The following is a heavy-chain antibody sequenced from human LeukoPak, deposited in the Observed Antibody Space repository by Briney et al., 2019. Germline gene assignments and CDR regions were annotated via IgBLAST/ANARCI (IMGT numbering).Heavy chain of an antibody. V-gene: IGHV3-23*01. D-gene: IGHD6-6*01. Sequence: GGSLRLSCAASGFTLSSYAMSWVRQAPGKGLEWVSAISGRGDRTYYADSVKGRFTISRDNSKNTLHLQMNSLRAEDTAVYYCAKEQSSSGFFDYWGQGTLVTVSS. CDR1: GFTLSSYA. CDR2: ISGRGDRT. CDR3: AKEQSSSGFFDY. J-gene: IGHJ4*02.